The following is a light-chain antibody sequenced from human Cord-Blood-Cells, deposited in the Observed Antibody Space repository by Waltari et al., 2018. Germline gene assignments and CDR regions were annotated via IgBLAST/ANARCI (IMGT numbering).Light chain of an antibody. CDR3: SSYTSSSTRV. V-gene: IGLV2-14*03. J-gene: IGLJ3*02. Sequence: QSALTQPASVSGSPGQSITISCTGTSSDVGGYNYVSWYQQQPGNAPKLMIYDVSNRPSGVSTRFSGSKSGNTASLTISGLQAEDEADYYCSSYTSSSTRVFGGGTKLTVL. CDR2: DVS. CDR1: SSDVGGYNY.